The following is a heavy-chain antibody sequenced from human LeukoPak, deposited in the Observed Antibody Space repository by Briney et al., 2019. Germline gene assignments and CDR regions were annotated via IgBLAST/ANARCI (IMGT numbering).Heavy chain of an antibody. CDR2: ISGSGGST. Sequence: GGSLRLSCAASGFTFSYYGMSWVRQAPGKGLEWVSAISGSGGSTYYADSVKGRFTISRDNSKNTLYLQMNSLRAEDTAVYYCAKVSSTSEQVRHYYYYYYMDVWGKGTTVTVSS. J-gene: IGHJ6*03. CDR3: AKVSSTSEQVRHYYYYYYMDV. CDR1: GFTFSYYG. D-gene: IGHD2-2*01. V-gene: IGHV3-23*01.